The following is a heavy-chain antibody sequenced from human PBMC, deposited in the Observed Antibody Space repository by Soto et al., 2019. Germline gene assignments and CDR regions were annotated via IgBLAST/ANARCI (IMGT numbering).Heavy chain of an antibody. Sequence: QLGGSLRLSCAASGFTFSSYWMSWVRQAPGKGLEWVANIKQDGSEKYYVDSVKGRFTISRDNAKNSLYLQMNSLRAEDTAVYYCARDYSNYVWLWDAFDIWGQGTMVTVSS. J-gene: IGHJ3*02. CDR1: GFTFSSYW. CDR3: ARDYSNYVWLWDAFDI. CDR2: IKQDGSEK. V-gene: IGHV3-7*04. D-gene: IGHD4-4*01.